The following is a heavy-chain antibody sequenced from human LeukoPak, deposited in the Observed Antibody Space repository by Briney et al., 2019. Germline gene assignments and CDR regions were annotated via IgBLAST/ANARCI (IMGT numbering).Heavy chain of an antibody. CDR3: ARDLAGHYYGSGSSFDY. Sequence: GGSLRLSCAASGFTYTTYAMSWVRQAPGKGLEWVANIREDGSEKYYVDSVKGQFTISRDNAKNSLFLQMDSLRAEDTAVYYCARDLAGHYYGSGSSFDYWGQGTLVTAS. CDR1: GFTYTTYA. D-gene: IGHD3-10*01. CDR2: IREDGSEK. V-gene: IGHV3-7*01. J-gene: IGHJ4*02.